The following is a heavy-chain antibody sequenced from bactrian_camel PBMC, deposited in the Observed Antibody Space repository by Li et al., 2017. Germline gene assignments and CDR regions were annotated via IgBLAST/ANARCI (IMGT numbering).Heavy chain of an antibody. Sequence: HVQLVESGGGSVQAGESLRLNCAFDAYTPTSVRIAWFRQAPGKAREGVARIGSTSATAFIADSVKDRFTISLDKGKKAALLQMNSLKTEDTAVYYCALGSSSQSTMTARGQGTQVTVS. J-gene: IGHJ4*01. V-gene: IGHV3S63*01. CDR1: AYTPTSVR. CDR2: IGSTSATA. D-gene: IGHD6*01.